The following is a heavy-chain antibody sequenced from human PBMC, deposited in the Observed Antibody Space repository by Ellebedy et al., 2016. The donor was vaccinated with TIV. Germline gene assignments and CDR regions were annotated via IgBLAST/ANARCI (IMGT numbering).Heavy chain of an antibody. CDR3: EGGPN. CDR1: GFTFSSYG. V-gene: IGHV3-30*02. J-gene: IGHJ4*02. CDR2: IRYEGSNK. Sequence: GESLKISCAASGFTFSSYGMHWVRQAPGKGLEWVAFIRYEGSNKYYADSVKGRFTISRDNSKNTLYLQMNSLRAEDTAVYYCEGGPNWGQGTLVTVSS. D-gene: IGHD2-15*01.